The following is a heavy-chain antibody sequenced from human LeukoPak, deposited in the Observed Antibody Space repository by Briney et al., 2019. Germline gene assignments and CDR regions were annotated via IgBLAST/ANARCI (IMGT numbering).Heavy chain of an antibody. CDR3: AREIPSGSYAPDY. CDR2: ISRSSNSM. CDR1: GFTFSSYS. V-gene: IGHV3-21*01. D-gene: IGHD1-26*01. J-gene: IGHJ4*02. Sequence: KTGGSLRLSCAASGFTFSSYSMNWVRQAPGKGLEWVSYISRSSNSMYYADSVKGRFTISRDNAKNSLYLQMSSLRPEDTAMYYCAREIPSGSYAPDYWGQGTLVTVSS.